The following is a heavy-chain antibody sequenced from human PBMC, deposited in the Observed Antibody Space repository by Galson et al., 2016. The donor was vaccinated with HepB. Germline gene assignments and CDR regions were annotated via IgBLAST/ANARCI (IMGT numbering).Heavy chain of an antibody. J-gene: IGHJ6*02. CDR3: ARGRPYCSSTSCYPTYYYYYGMDV. D-gene: IGHD2-2*01. Sequence: SLRLSCAASGFTFNTYEINWVRQAPGKGLEWVSYISDSGLTIYYADSVRGRFTISRDNSKNTLYLQMNSLRAEDTAVYYCARGRPYCSSTSCYPTYYYYYGMDVWGQGTTVTVSS. CDR1: GFTFNTYE. CDR2: ISDSGLTI. V-gene: IGHV3-48*03.